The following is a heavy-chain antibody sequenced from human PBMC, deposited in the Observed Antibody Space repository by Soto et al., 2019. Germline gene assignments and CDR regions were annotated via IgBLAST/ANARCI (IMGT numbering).Heavy chain of an antibody. CDR1: GFTFSSYS. Sequence: PGGSLRLSCAASGFTFSSYSMNWVRQAPGKGLEWVSVIYSGGSTYYADSVKGRFTISRDNSKNTLYLQMNSLRAEDTAVYYCARGLNYYDSSGYSDAFDIWGQGTMVTVSS. D-gene: IGHD3-22*01. CDR2: IYSGGST. V-gene: IGHV3-53*01. CDR3: ARGLNYYDSSGYSDAFDI. J-gene: IGHJ3*02.